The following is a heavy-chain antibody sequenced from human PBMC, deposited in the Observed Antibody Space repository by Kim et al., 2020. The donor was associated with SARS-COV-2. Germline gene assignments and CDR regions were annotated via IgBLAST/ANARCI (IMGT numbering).Heavy chain of an antibody. J-gene: IGHJ6*04. CDR1: GYTFTSYG. D-gene: IGHD2-2*02. Sequence: ASVKVSCKASGYTFTSYGISWVRQAPGQGLEWMGWISAYNGNTNYAQKLQGRVTMTTDTSTSTAYMELMSLRSDDTAVYYCASGAPWGYCSSTSCYTDYYYGMVVWGEGSTVTVPS. CDR3: ASGAPWGYCSSTSCYTDYYYGMVV. CDR2: ISAYNGNT. V-gene: IGHV1-18*01.